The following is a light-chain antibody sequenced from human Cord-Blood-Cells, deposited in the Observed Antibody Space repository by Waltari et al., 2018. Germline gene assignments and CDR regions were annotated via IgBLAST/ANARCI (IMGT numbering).Light chain of an antibody. J-gene: IGLJ3*02. CDR3: QSYDSSREV. CDR2: EDN. V-gene: IGLV6-57*03. CDR1: SGSIASHY. Sequence: NFMLTQPHSVSESPGKTVTISCTRSSGSIASHYVQWYQQRPGSAPTTAIYEDNQRPSGVPDRFSGSIDSSSNSASLTISGLKTEDEADYYCQSYDSSREVFGGGTKLTVL.